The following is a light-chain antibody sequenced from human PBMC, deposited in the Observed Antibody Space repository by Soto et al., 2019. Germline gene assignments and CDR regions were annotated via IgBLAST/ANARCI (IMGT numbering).Light chain of an antibody. V-gene: IGKV1-12*01. CDR1: QGSSSW. CDR2: AAS. Sequence: DIQMTQSPSSVSASVGDRVTITCRASQGSSSWLAWYQQKPGKAPKLLIYAASSLQSGVPSTFSGSGSGTDFTLTISSLQPEDFATYSCQQANSFPWTFGQGTKVEIK. J-gene: IGKJ1*01. CDR3: QQANSFPWT.